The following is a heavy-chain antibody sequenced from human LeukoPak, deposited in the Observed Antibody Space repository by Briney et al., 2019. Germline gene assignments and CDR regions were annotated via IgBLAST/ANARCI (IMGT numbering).Heavy chain of an antibody. V-gene: IGHV3-30*18. D-gene: IGHD1-26*01. CDR1: GFTFSNYG. CDR3: AKGGAEWELLNWFDP. Sequence: GGSLRLSCAASGFTFSNYGMHWVRQAPGKGLEWVAVISYDGSNKYYTDSVKGRFTISRDNSKNTPYLQMNSLRAEDTAVYYCAKGGAEWELLNWFDPWGQGTLVTVSS. J-gene: IGHJ5*02. CDR2: ISYDGSNK.